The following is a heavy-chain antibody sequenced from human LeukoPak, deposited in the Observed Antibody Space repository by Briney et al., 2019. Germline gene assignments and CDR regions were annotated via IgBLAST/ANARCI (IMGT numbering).Heavy chain of an antibody. Sequence: PSETLSLTCTVSGGSISSSSYYWGWIRHPPGKGLEWSGSIYYSGSTYYNPSLKSRVTISVDTSKNQFSLKLSSVTAADTAVYYCARPVEIGSYPPASWGQGTLVSVSS. CDR3: ARPVEIGSYPPAS. V-gene: IGHV4-39*07. D-gene: IGHD1-26*01. J-gene: IGHJ5*02. CDR2: IYYSGST. CDR1: GGSISSSSYY.